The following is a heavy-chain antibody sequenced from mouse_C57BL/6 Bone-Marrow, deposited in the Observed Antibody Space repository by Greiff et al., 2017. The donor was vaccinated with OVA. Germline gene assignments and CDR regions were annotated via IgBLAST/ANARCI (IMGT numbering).Heavy chain of an antibody. CDR2: IYPRSGNT. J-gene: IGHJ2*01. D-gene: IGHD1-1*01. CDR3: ARSAIYYYGSSYGWDGY. Sequence: VQRVESGAELARPGASVKLSCKASGYTFTSYGISWVKQRTGQGLEWIGEIYPRSGNTYYNEKFKGKATLTADKSSSTAYMELRSLTSEDSAVYFCARSAIYYYGSSYGWDGYWGQGTTLTVSS. CDR1: GYTFTSYG. V-gene: IGHV1-81*01.